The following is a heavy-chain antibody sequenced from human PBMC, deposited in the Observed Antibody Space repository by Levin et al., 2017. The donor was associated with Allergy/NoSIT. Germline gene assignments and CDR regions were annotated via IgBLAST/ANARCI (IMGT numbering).Heavy chain of an antibody. CDR2: IGSDGSNT. CDR1: GFTFSSYW. V-gene: IGHV3-74*01. CDR3: ARALIVGATSGGDY. J-gene: IGHJ4*02. D-gene: IGHD1-26*01. Sequence: AGGSQRLSCAAAGFTFSSYWMHWVRQAPGKGLVWVSRIGSDGSNTNYADSVKGRFTISRDNAKNTLYLQMNSLRAEDTAVYYCARALIVGATSGGDYWGQGTLVTVSS.